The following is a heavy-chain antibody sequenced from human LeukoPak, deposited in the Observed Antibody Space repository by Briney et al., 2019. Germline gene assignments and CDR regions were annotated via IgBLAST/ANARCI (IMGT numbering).Heavy chain of an antibody. V-gene: IGHV3-23*01. CDR3: AKSHSGWYFSMGY. CDR2: ISGSGGST. D-gene: IGHD6-19*01. CDR1: GFTFSSYA. J-gene: IGHJ4*02. Sequence: GGSLRLSCAASGFTFSSYAMSWVRQAPGRGLEWVSAISGSGGSTYYADSVKGRFTISRDNSKNTLYLQMNSLRAEDTAVYYCAKSHSGWYFSMGYWGQGTLVTVSS.